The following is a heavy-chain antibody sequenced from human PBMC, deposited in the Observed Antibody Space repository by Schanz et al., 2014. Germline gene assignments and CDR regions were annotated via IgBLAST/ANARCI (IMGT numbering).Heavy chain of an antibody. Sequence: QGPLVESGGGVVQPGKSLRLSCATSGFIFRSFGIHWVRQAPGKGLEWVAVIWSDGTNEYYADSVKGRFTISGDSSKYTVYLQMNSLRAEDTAVYYCANNWNLDYWGQGTLVTVSS. J-gene: IGHJ4*02. V-gene: IGHV3-33*06. CDR1: GFIFRSFG. CDR3: ANNWNLDY. CDR2: IWSDGTNE. D-gene: IGHD1-20*01.